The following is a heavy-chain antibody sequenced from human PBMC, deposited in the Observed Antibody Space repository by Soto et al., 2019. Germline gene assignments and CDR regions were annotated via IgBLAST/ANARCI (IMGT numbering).Heavy chain of an antibody. D-gene: IGHD5-12*01. CDR3: AKGGSGAGGYEGGAPYYYYYYMDV. CDR1: GFTFSSYG. CDR2: ISYDGSNK. J-gene: IGHJ6*03. Sequence: QVQLVESGGGVVQPGRSLRLSCAASGFTFSSYGMHWVRQAPGKGLEWVAVISYDGSNKYYADSVKGRFTISRDNSKNTLYLQMNSLRAADPAVYYCAKGGSGAGGYEGGAPYYYYYYMDVWGKGTTVTVSS. V-gene: IGHV3-30*18.